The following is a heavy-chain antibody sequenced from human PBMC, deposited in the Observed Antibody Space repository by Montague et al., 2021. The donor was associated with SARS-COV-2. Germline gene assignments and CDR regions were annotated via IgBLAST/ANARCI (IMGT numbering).Heavy chain of an antibody. J-gene: IGHJ4*02. D-gene: IGHD4-17*01. CDR1: GSSVRGYY. Sequence: SETLSLTCIVSGSSVRGYYRSWIRQPPGKGLEWIGYIYYSGSTNYNPSLKSRVTISVDTSKNQFSLKLSSVTAADTAVYYCARENTVTTFGGPYYIDSWGQGTLVTVSA. CDR2: IYYSGST. CDR3: ARENTVTTFGGPYYIDS. V-gene: IGHV4-59*02.